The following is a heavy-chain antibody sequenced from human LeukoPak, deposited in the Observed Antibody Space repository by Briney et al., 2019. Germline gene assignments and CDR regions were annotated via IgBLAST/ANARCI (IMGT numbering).Heavy chain of an antibody. CDR3: AKNAGGILRGLHY. V-gene: IGHV3-23*03. CDR2: IFTDGSGT. Sequence: KPGGSLRLSCAASGFIFGSYGMNWVRQAPGKGLEWVSGIFTDGSGTYYADSVKGRFTISRDNSKSTLYLQMDSLRADDTAMYYCAKNAGGILRGLHYWGQGTLVTVSS. D-gene: IGHD5/OR15-5a*01. CDR1: GFIFGSYG. J-gene: IGHJ4*02.